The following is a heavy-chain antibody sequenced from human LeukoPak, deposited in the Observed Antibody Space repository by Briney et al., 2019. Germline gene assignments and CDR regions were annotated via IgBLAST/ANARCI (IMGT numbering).Heavy chain of an antibody. Sequence: ASVKVSCKASGYTFTSYGISWVRQAPGQGLEWMGWISAYNGNTNYAQKLQGRVTMTTDTSTSTAYMELRSLRSDDTAVYYCARGSLGYWSGGSCPVDYWGQGTLVTVSS. CDR3: ARGSLGYWSGGSCPVDY. D-gene: IGHD2-15*01. V-gene: IGHV1-18*01. CDR1: GYTFTSYG. J-gene: IGHJ4*02. CDR2: ISAYNGNT.